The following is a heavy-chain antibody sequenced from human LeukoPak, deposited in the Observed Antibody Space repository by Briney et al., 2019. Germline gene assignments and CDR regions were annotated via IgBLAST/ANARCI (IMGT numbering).Heavy chain of an antibody. J-gene: IGHJ4*02. V-gene: IGHV3-21*01. D-gene: IGHD3-22*01. CDR2: ISSSSSYI. CDR3: AREGYDSSGYYLDY. CDR1: CS. Sequence: CSMNWVRQAPGKGLGWVSSISSSSSYIYYADSVKGRFTISRDNAKNSLYLQMDSLRAEDTAVYYCAREGYDSSGYYLDYWGQGTLVTVSS.